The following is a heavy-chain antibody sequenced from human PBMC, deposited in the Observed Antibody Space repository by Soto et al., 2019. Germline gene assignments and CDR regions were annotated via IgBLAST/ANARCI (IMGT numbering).Heavy chain of an antibody. CDR1: GFTFSSYE. V-gene: IGHV3-48*03. CDR2: ISSSGSTI. CDR3: AEGGSYVDY. J-gene: IGHJ4*02. Sequence: GWSLRLSCAASGFTFSSYEMNWVRQAPGKGLEWVSYISSSGSTIYYADSVKGRFTISRDNAKNSLYLQMNSLRAEDTAVYYCAEGGSYVDYWGQGTLVTVSS. D-gene: IGHD3-16*01.